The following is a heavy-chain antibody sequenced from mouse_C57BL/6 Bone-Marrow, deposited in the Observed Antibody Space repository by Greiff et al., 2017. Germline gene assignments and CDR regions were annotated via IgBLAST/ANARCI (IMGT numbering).Heavy chain of an antibody. J-gene: IGHJ2*01. D-gene: IGHD2-12*01. CDR1: GYTLTSYW. V-gene: IGHV1-59*01. CDR2: IEPSDSYT. Sequence: QVQLKQPGAELVRPGTSVKLSCKASGYTLTSYWMHWVKQRNGQGLEWIVVIEPSDSYTNYNQKFKGKATLTFYTSSSTDYMQRSSLTSEDSAVYYCARNYRDYWGQGTTLTVSS. CDR3: ARNYRDY.